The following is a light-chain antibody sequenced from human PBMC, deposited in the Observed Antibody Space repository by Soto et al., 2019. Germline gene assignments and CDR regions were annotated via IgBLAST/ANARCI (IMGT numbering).Light chain of an antibody. CDR3: CAYATTTL. V-gene: IGLV2-23*02. J-gene: IGLJ2*01. CDR2: EVS. Sequence: QSALTQPASVSGSPGQSITISCTGTGSDVGSYDLVSWYQQHPGNAPKLMIYEVSKRPSGVSDRFSVSKSGNTASLTISGLQADDEADYYCCAYATTTLFGGGTKLTVL. CDR1: GSDVGSYDL.